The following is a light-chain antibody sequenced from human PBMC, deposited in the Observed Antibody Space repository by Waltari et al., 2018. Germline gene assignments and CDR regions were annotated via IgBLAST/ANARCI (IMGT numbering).Light chain of an antibody. J-gene: IGKJ2*01. CDR2: AAS. Sequence: DIQLTQSPSFLSASVGHRVTITCRASQGISSYLAWYQQQPGEAPKLLISAASTLQSGVPSRFSGSGSGTEFTLTIRSLQPEDFATYYCQQLNSFPYTFGQGTKLDIK. CDR3: QQLNSFPYT. CDR1: QGISSY. V-gene: IGKV1-9*01.